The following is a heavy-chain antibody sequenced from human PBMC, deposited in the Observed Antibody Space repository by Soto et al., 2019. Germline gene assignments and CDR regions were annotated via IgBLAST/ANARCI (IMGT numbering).Heavy chain of an antibody. D-gene: IGHD3-9*01. CDR3: ARAPFNYDILTGYFDY. CDR1: GYTFTSYG. Sequence: ASVKVSCKASGYTFTSYGISWVRQAPGQGLEWMGWISAYNGNTNYAQKLQGRVTMTTDESTSTAYMELSSLRSEDTAVYYCARAPFNYDILTGYFDYWGQGTLVTVSS. J-gene: IGHJ4*02. CDR2: ISAYNGNT. V-gene: IGHV1-18*01.